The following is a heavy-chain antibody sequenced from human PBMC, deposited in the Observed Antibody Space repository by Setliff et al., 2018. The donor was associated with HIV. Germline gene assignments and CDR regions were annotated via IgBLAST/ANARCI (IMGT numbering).Heavy chain of an antibody. CDR1: GFTFSNFA. CDR2: IGGSGFGT. Sequence: GGSLRLSCTASGFTFSNFAITWVRQAPGKGLGWVSAIGGSGFGTYYADSVKGRFTISRDNSKNTLYLQMNSRRAEDTAIYYCAREALSKYGYSYFDYWGQGTLVTVSS. V-gene: IGHV3-23*01. J-gene: IGHJ4*02. CDR3: AREALSKYGYSYFDY. D-gene: IGHD5-12*01.